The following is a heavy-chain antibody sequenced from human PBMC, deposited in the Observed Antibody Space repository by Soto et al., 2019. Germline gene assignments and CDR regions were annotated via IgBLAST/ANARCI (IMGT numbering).Heavy chain of an antibody. CDR3: ARQAHIVVVVAATPTWFDP. V-gene: IGHV4-39*01. CDR1: GGSISNSNYY. CDR2: IYYSGST. D-gene: IGHD2-15*01. J-gene: IGHJ5*02. Sequence: SDTLSLTCNVSGGSISNSNYYWGWIRQPPGKGLEWIGSIYYSGSTYYNPSLKSRVTISVDTSKNQFSLKLSSVTAADTAVYYCARQAHIVVVVAATPTWFDPWGQGTLVPVSS.